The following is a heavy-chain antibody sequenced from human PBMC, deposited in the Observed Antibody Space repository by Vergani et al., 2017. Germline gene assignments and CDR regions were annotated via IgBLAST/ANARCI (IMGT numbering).Heavy chain of an antibody. J-gene: IGHJ3*02. D-gene: IGHD5-12*01. CDR2: IGTAGDT. V-gene: IGHV3-13*04. CDR1: GFTFSSYA. Sequence: EVQLVESGGGLVQPGGSLRLSCAASGFTFSSYAMHWGRQATGKGLEWVSAIGTAGDTYYPGSVKGRFTISRENAKNSLYLQMNSLRAGDTAVYYCARAPRRLGAFDIWGQGTMVTVSS. CDR3: ARAPRRLGAFDI.